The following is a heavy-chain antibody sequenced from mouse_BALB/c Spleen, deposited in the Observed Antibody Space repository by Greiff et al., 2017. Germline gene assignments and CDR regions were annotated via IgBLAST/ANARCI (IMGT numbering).Heavy chain of an antibody. CDR1: GFSLTSYD. D-gene: IGHD2-3*01. Sequence: LVESGPGLVAPSQSLSITCTVSGFSLTSYDISWIRQPPGKGLEWLGVIWTGGGTNYNSAFMSRLSISKDNSKSQVFLKMNSLQTDDTAIYYCVRSDGYYAMDYWGQGTSVTVSS. CDR2: IWTGGGT. V-gene: IGHV2-9-2*01. J-gene: IGHJ4*01. CDR3: VRSDGYYAMDY.